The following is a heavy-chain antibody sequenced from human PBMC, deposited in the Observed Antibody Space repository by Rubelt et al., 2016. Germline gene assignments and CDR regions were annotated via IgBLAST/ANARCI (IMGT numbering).Heavy chain of an antibody. Sequence: QLQLQESGPGLVKPSETLSLTCTVSGGSISSSTYSWGWIRQPPGKGLEWIGSIYYSGGTYYNPSPKSRVTISVDTSKNQFSLKLSSGTAADTAVYYCARERTRAWDAFDIWGQGTMVTVSS. CDR2: IYYSGGT. V-gene: IGHV4-39*02. CDR3: ARERTRAWDAFDI. J-gene: IGHJ3*02. CDR1: GGSISSSTYS.